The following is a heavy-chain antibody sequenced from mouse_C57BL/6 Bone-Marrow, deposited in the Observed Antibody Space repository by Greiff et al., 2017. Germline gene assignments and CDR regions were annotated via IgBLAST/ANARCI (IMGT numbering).Heavy chain of an antibody. CDR1: GFTFSDYY. J-gene: IGHJ2*01. CDR3: AKDNYCGFDD. V-gene: IGHV5-16*01. CDR2: INYDGSST. D-gene: IGHD1-1*01. Sequence: EVKLVESEGGLVQPGSSMKLSCTASGFTFSDYYMAWVRQIPEKGLEWVANINYDGSSTYYLDSLKSRFIISIDNAKNILYLQMSSLESEDTSTYYCAKDNYCGFDDWGQGTTLTVSS.